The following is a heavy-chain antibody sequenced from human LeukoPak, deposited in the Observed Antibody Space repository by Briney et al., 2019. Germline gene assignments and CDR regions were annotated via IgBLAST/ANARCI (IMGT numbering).Heavy chain of an antibody. V-gene: IGHV4-30-4*01. D-gene: IGHD3-3*01. CDR3: ARVRTYYDFWSGYSYNWFDP. Sequence: PSETLSLTCTVSGGSISSGDYYRSWIRQPPGTGLEWIGYIYYSGSTYYNPSLKSRVTISVDTSKNQFSLKLSSVTAANTAVYYCARVRTYYDFWSGYSYNWFDPWGQGTLVTVSS. J-gene: IGHJ5*02. CDR1: GGSISSGDYY. CDR2: IYYSGST.